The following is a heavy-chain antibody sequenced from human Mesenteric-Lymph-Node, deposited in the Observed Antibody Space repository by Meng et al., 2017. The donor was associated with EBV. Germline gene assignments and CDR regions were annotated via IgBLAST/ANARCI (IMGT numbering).Heavy chain of an antibody. D-gene: IGHD1-7*01. CDR3: ARHRRSNWNSPGDY. CDR1: GVSIRIGSYY. CDR2: IYYSGST. J-gene: IGHJ4*02. V-gene: IGHV4-39*01. Sequence: LRPQESGPGLLKPSETLSPTCTVSGVSIRIGSYYLGWIRQPPGKGLEWIGSIYYSGSTYYNPSLKSRVTISVDTSKNQFSLKLSSVTAADTAVYYCARHRRSNWNSPGDYWGQGTLVTVSS.